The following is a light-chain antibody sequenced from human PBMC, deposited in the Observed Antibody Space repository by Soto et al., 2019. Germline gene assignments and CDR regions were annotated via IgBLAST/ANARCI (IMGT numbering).Light chain of an antibody. CDR2: GAS. CDR1: QTIASN. V-gene: IGKV3-15*01. J-gene: IGKJ2*01. Sequence: EIVMTKSPASLSVSPGDGATLSCRARQTIASNLAWYQQKPGQGPRLLIHGASTRAAGVPARFSGSWSGTDFTLTISSLQSEDFAVYYCQQYHNWPPQYTFGQGTKLQIK. CDR3: QQYHNWPPQYT.